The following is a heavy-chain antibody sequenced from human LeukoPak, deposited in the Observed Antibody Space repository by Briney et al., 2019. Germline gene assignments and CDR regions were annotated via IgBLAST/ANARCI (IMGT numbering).Heavy chain of an antibody. CDR3: ARQYSYGSRAFDY. J-gene: IGHJ4*02. CDR2: ISGSGSTI. CDR1: GFTFINYA. Sequence: GGSLRLSCAASGFTFINYAMTWVRQAPGKGLEWVSYISGSGSTIYYADSVKGRFTISRDNAKNSLYLQMNSLRAEDTAVYYCARQYSYGSRAFDYWGQGTLVTVSS. D-gene: IGHD5-18*01. V-gene: IGHV3-11*01.